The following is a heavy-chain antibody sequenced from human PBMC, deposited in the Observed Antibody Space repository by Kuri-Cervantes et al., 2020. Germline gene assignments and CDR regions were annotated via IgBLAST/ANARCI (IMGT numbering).Heavy chain of an antibody. J-gene: IGHJ4*02. CDR1: GGSISSSSYY. Sequence: SETLSLTCTVSGGSISSSSYYWGWIRQPPGKGLEWIGSIYYSGSTYYNPSLKSRVTISVDTSKNQFSLKLSSMTAADTAVYYCARQAVAGFDYWGQGTLVTVSS. D-gene: IGHD6-19*01. CDR2: IYYSGST. CDR3: ARQAVAGFDY. V-gene: IGHV4-39*01.